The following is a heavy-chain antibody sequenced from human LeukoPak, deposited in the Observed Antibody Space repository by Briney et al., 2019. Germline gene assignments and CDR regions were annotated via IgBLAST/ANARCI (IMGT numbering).Heavy chain of an antibody. D-gene: IGHD3-9*01. CDR3: AKETGFGDILTDFDY. CDR1: GFTFSSYS. CDR2: ISSSSSTI. V-gene: IGHV3-48*01. J-gene: IGHJ4*02. Sequence: GGSLRLSCAASGFTFSSYSMNWVRQAPGKGLEWVSYISSSSSTIYYADSVKGRFTISRDNSKNTLYLQMNSLRAEDTAVYYCAKETGFGDILTDFDYWGQGTLVTVSS.